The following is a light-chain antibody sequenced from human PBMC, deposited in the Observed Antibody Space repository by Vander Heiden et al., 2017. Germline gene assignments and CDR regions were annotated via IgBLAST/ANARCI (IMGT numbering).Light chain of an antibody. Sequence: DIVMTQNPVSLSVAPEDQPSISCRSSRSLLDSTHGNTYLDWFLQKPGQAPQLLIYALSYRASGVPDRLSGSGSDTDFTLTISGVEAEDVGVYYCMQRMEFPSFTFGQGTRLEIK. CDR1: RSLLDSTHGNTY. CDR3: MQRMEFPSFT. CDR2: ALS. V-gene: IGKV2-40*01. J-gene: IGKJ2*01.